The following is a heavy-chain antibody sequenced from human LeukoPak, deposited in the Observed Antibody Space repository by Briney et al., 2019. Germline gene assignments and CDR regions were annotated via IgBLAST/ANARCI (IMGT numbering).Heavy chain of an antibody. CDR1: GFTFSSYA. CDR3: AKDPRRYSSSSRGYD. CDR2: ISGSGGST. D-gene: IGHD6-13*01. J-gene: IGHJ4*02. Sequence: GGSLRLSCAASGFTFSSYAMSWVRQAPGKGLEWVSAISGSGGSTYYADSVKGRFTISRDNSKNTLYLQMNSLRAEDTAVYYCAKDPRRYSSSSRGYDWGQGTLVTVSS. V-gene: IGHV3-23*01.